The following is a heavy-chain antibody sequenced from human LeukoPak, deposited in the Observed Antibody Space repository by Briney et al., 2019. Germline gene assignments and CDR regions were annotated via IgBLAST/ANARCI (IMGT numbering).Heavy chain of an antibody. CDR3: ARGRNRYVGIAAADFDY. CDR1: GYTFPSYY. CDR2: INPSGGNT. J-gene: IGHJ4*02. V-gene: IGHV1-46*01. D-gene: IGHD6-13*01. Sequence: GASVKVSCKASGYTFPSYYMHWVRQAPGQGLEWMGVINPSGGNTNSAQKFQGRVTMTRDTSTRTVYMELSSLRSEDTAVYYCARGRNRYVGIAAADFDYWGQGTLVTVSS.